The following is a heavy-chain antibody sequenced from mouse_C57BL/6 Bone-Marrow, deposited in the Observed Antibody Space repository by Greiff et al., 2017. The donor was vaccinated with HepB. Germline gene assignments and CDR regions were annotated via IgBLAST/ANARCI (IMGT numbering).Heavy chain of an antibody. Sequence: EVQLVESGGGLVQPKGSLKLSCAASGFTFNTYAMHWVRQAPGKGLEWVARIRSKSSNYATYYADSVKDRITISRDDSQSMLYLQMNNLKTEDTAMYYCVRKPPDYYGSSYEYFDVWGTGTTVTVSS. J-gene: IGHJ1*03. CDR1: GFTFNTYA. CDR3: VRKPPDYYGSSYEYFDV. CDR2: IRSKSSNYAT. D-gene: IGHD1-1*01. V-gene: IGHV10-3*01.